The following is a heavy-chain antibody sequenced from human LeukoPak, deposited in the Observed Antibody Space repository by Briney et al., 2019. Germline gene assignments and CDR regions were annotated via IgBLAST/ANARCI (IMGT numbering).Heavy chain of an antibody. CDR1: GFTFSIHS. V-gene: IGHV3-21*01. D-gene: IGHD4-17*01. J-gene: IGHJ4*02. CDR3: AGDLAYGDGRY. CDR2: ITSSSSYI. Sequence: PGGSLRLSCAASGFTFSIHSMNWVRQAPRKGLEWVSSITSSSSYIYYADSVKGRFTISRDDAKNSLYLQMDSLRAEDTAVYYCAGDLAYGDGRYWGQGTLVTVSS.